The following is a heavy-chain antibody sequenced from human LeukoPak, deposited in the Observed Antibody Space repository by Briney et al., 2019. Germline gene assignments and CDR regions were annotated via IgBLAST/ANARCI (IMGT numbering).Heavy chain of an antibody. CDR1: GGTFSSYA. CDR3: ARGYSYGYVGTYFDY. V-gene: IGHV1-69*06. D-gene: IGHD5-18*01. J-gene: IGHJ4*02. Sequence: SVKVSCKASGGTFSSYAISWVRQAPGQGLEWMGGIIPIFGTANYAQKFQDRVTITADKSTSTAYMELSSLRSEDTAVYYCARGYSYGYVGTYFDYWGQGTLVTVSS. CDR2: IIPIFGTA.